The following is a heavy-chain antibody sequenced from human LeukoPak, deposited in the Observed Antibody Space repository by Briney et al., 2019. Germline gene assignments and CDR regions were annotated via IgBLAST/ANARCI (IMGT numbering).Heavy chain of an antibody. D-gene: IGHD3-3*01. Sequence: SETLSLTCTVSGSSISSSSYYWGWIRQPPGKGLEWIGSIYYSGSTYYNPSLKSRVTISVDTSKNQFSLKLSSVTAADTAVYYCARPVTEWAYYFDYWGQGTLVTVSS. CDR3: ARPVTEWAYYFDY. V-gene: IGHV4-39*01. CDR1: GSSISSSSYY. J-gene: IGHJ4*02. CDR2: IYYSGST.